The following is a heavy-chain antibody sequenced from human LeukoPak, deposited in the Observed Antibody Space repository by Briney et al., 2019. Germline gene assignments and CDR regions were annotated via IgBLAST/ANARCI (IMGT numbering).Heavy chain of an antibody. CDR1: GFTFSIYS. D-gene: IGHD5-24*01. V-gene: IGHV3-48*01. Sequence: GGSLRLSCAASGFTFSIYSMNWVRQAPGKGLEWVSYISSSSSTIHYADSVKGRFTISRDNSKNTLYLQMNSLRAEDTAVYYCARGGWLQHPVDYWGQGTLVTVSS. CDR3: ARGGWLQHPVDY. CDR2: ISSSSSTI. J-gene: IGHJ4*02.